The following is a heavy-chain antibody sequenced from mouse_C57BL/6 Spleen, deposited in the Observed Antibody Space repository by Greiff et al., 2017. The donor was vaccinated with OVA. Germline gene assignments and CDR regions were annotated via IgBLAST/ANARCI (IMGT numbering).Heavy chain of an antibody. V-gene: IGHV1-9*01. D-gene: IGHD2-10*02. CDR3: ARGGYGSFDY. Sequence: VQLQQSGAELMKPGASVKLSCKATGYTFTGYWIEWVKKRPGHGLEWIGEILPGSGSTNYHEKFKGKATFTADTSSNTAYMQLSSLTTEDSAIYYGARGGYGSFDYWGQGTTLTVSS. CDR1: GYTFTGYW. J-gene: IGHJ2*01. CDR2: ILPGSGST.